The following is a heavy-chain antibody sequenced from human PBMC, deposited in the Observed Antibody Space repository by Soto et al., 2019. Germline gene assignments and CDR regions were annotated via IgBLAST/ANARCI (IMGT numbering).Heavy chain of an antibody. Sequence: QVQLQESGPGLVKPSQTLSLTCSVSGESISSGGYYWSWIRHHPGKGLEWIGYIYDSESAYYNPSRKSRGSSSMDTSKKHFARRLSSVTAADTAVYYCARASRSSSAADYWGQGTLATVSS. CDR2: IYDSESA. CDR3: ARASRSSSAADY. D-gene: IGHD6-6*01. CDR1: GESISSGGYY. V-gene: IGHV4-31*03. J-gene: IGHJ4*02.